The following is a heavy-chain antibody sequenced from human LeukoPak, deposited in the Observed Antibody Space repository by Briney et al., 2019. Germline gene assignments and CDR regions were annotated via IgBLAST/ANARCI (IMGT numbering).Heavy chain of an antibody. CDR1: GFTFSSYA. CDR3: ARDRGGWLQSAQTLIDY. J-gene: IGHJ4*02. Sequence: PGGSLRLSCAASGFTFSSYAMHWVRQAPGKGLEWVAVISYDGSNKYYTDSVKGRFTISRDNSRSTLYLQMNSLRAEDTAVYYCARDRGGWLQSAQTLIDYWGQGTLVTVSS. V-gene: IGHV3-30*04. CDR2: ISYDGSNK. D-gene: IGHD5-24*01.